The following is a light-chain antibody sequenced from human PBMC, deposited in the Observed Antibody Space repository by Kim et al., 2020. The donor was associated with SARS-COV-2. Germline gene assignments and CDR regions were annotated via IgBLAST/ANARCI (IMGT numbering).Light chain of an antibody. CDR1: SSDVGGYNY. Sequence: QSALTQPASVSGSPGQSITISCTGTSSDVGGYNYVSWYQQHPGKAPKLMIYDVSSRPSGVSNRFSGSKSVNTASLTISGLQAEDEADYYCSSYTSSHTVVFGGGTQLNVL. CDR2: DVS. J-gene: IGLJ2*01. CDR3: SSYTSSHTVV. V-gene: IGLV2-14*03.